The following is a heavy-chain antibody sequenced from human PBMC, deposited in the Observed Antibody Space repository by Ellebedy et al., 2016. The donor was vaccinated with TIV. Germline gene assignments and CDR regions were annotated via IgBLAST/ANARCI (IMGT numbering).Heavy chain of an antibody. CDR3: ARDQWLGRAYYFDI. CDR1: GFTFSNYW. J-gene: IGHJ4*02. V-gene: IGHV3-7*01. CDR2: IKQDGSET. D-gene: IGHD6-19*01. Sequence: GGSLRLSCAASGFTFSNYWMTWVRQAPGKGLEWVANIKQDGSETYYVDSVKGRFAISRDNAKNSLYLQMNSLGDEDTAVYYCARDQWLGRAYYFDIWGQGVLVTVSS.